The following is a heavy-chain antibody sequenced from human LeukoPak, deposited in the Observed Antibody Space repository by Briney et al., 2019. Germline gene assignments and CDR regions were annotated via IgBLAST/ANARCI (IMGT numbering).Heavy chain of an antibody. J-gene: IGHJ4*02. CDR3: AREGDTAMADY. CDR1: GFTFSSYE. CDR2: ISSSGSTI. D-gene: IGHD5-18*01. V-gene: IGHV3-48*03. Sequence: GRSLRLSCAASGFTFSSYEMNWVRQAPGKGLEWVSYISSSGSTIYYADSVKGRFTISRDNAKNSLYLQMNSLRAEDTAVYYCAREGDTAMADYWGQGTLVTVSS.